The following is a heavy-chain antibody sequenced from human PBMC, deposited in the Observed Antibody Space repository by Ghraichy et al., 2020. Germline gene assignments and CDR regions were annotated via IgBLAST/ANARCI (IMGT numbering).Heavy chain of an antibody. CDR2: IYNSGST. D-gene: IGHD6-13*01. CDR1: GGSTSTYY. V-gene: IGHV4-59*01. J-gene: IGHJ4*02. CDR3: AGERYSSTWQPDYFDY. Sequence: SETLSLTCTVSGGSTSTYYWSWIRQPPGKGLEWIGFIYNSGSTSYNPSLKSRVTISADMSKNQFSLKLTSVTAADAAVYYCAGERYSSTWQPDYFDYWGQGTLVTVSS.